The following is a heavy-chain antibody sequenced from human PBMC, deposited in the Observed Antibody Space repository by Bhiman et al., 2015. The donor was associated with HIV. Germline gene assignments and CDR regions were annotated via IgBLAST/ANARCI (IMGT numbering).Heavy chain of an antibody. CDR3: ARGQRLFDC. CDR1: GFSFSSYW. D-gene: IGHD1-1*01. Sequence: VQLVESGGGLVQPGGSLRLSCGASGFSFSSYWMGWVRQAPGKGLEWVANIKQDGSEKYYVDSVKGRFTISRDNAKNSLYLQMNSLRAEDTAVYYCARGQRLFDCWGQGTLVTVSS. V-gene: IGHV3-7*01. J-gene: IGHJ4*02. CDR2: IKQDGSEK.